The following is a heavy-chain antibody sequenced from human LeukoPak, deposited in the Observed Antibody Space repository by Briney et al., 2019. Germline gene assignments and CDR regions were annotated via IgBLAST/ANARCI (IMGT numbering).Heavy chain of an antibody. CDR3: ARDRIYEWELLRSRYYYYGMDV. CDR1: GGTFSSYA. J-gene: IGHJ6*02. Sequence: ASVKVSCKASGGTFSSYAISWVRQAPGQGLEWMGWISAYNGNTNYAQKLQGRVTMTTDTSTSTAYMELRSLRSDDTAVYYCARDRIYEWELLRSRYYYYGMDVWGQGTTVTVSS. V-gene: IGHV1-18*01. D-gene: IGHD1-26*01. CDR2: ISAYNGNT.